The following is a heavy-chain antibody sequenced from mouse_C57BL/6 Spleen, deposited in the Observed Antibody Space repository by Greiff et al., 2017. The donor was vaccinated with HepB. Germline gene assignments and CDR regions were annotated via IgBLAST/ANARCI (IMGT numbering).Heavy chain of an antibody. J-gene: IGHJ2*01. CDR3: AREVAYYYGNY. D-gene: IGHD1-1*01. Sequence: VQLQQSGPELVKPGASVKISCKASGYAFSSSWMNWVKQRPGKGLEWIGRIYPGDGDTNYNGKFKGKATLTADKSSSTAYMQLSSLTSEDSAVYFCAREVAYYYGNYWGQGTTLTVSS. V-gene: IGHV1-82*01. CDR2: IYPGDGDT. CDR1: GYAFSSSW.